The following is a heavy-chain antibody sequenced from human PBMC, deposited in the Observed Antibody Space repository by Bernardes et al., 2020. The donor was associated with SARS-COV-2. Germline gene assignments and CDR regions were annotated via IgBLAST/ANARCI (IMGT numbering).Heavy chain of an antibody. CDR3: ATDLAAAGNYYYYYYGMDV. D-gene: IGHD6-13*01. CDR1: GYTLTELS. V-gene: IGHV1-24*01. J-gene: IGHJ6*02. Sequence: ASVKVSCKVSGYTLTELSMHWVRQAPGKGLEWMGGFDPEDGETIYAQKFQGRVTMTEDTSTDTAYMELSSLRSDDTAVYYCATDLAAAGNYYYYYYGMDVWGQGTTVTVSS. CDR2: FDPEDGET.